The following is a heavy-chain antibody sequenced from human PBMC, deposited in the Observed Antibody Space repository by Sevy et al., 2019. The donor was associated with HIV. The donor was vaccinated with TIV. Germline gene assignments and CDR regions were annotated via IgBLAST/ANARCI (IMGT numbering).Heavy chain of an antibody. D-gene: IGHD2-15*01. J-gene: IGHJ4*02. Sequence: KQSQTLSLTCAISGDSVSSNSAAWNWIRQSPSRGLEWLRRTYYRSKWYNDYAVSVKSRITINPDTSKNQFSLQLNSVTPEDTAVYYCARDLRVYCSGGSCNTPFDYWGQGTLVTVSS. CDR2: TYYRSKWYN. CDR3: ARDLRVYCSGGSCNTPFDY. CDR1: GDSVSSNSAA. V-gene: IGHV6-1*01.